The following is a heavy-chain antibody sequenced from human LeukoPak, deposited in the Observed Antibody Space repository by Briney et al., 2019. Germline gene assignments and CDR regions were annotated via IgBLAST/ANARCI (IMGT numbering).Heavy chain of an antibody. J-gene: IGHJ4*02. CDR3: ARAAAGPEGYFDY. D-gene: IGHD6-13*01. CDR2: IYYSATT. CDR1: GGSISSGGYY. V-gene: IGHV4-31*03. Sequence: SDTLSLTCTVSGGSISSGGYYWSWIRQHPGKGLEWIGYIYYSATTYYNPSLNSRATISVDTSKNQFSLKLSSVTAADTAVYYCARAAAGPEGYFDYWGQGTLVTVSS.